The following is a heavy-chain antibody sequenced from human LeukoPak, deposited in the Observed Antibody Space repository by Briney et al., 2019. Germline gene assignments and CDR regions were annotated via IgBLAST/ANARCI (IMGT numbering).Heavy chain of an antibody. J-gene: IGHJ6*03. CDR1: GGSISSGSYY. CDR2: IYTSGST. Sequence: NTSETLSLTCTVSGGSISSGSYYWSWIRQPAGKGLEWIGRIYTSGSTNYNPSLKSRVTISVDTSKNQFSLKLSSVTAADTAVYYCARVSLYYDSSGYSYYMDVWGKGTTVTVSS. V-gene: IGHV4-61*02. CDR3: ARVSLYYDSSGYSYYMDV. D-gene: IGHD3-22*01.